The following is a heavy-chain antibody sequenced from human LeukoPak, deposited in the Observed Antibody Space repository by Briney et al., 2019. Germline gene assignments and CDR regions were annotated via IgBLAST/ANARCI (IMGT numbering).Heavy chain of an antibody. V-gene: IGHV1-2*02. CDR1: GYTFTGYY. Sequence: SVKVSCKASGYTFTGYYMHWVRQAPGQGLEWMGWINPNSGGTNYAQKFQGRVTMTRNTSIGTAYMELSSLRSEDTAVYYCARGQNNWFDPWGQGTLVTVSS. CDR3: ARGQNNWFDP. J-gene: IGHJ5*02. CDR2: INPNSGGT.